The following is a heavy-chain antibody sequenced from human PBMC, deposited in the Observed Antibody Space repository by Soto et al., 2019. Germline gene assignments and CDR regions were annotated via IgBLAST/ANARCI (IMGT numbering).Heavy chain of an antibody. V-gene: IGHV3-53*01. CDR2: IYSGGTT. J-gene: IGHJ6*02. CDR1: GLSVSSNY. D-gene: IGHD3-3*01. CDR3: ARAGLGFWSGYGAMEV. Sequence: WGSLRLSCAASGLSVSSNYMSWVRQAPGKGLEWVSVIYSGGTTYSADSVKGRFTISRDNSKNTLYLQMNSLRAEDTAVYYCARAGLGFWSGYGAMEVWGQGNSGHRLL.